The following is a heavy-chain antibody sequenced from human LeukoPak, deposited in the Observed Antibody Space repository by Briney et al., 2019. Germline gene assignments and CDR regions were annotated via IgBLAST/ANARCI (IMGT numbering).Heavy chain of an antibody. V-gene: IGHV1-24*01. CDR1: GYTLTELS. D-gene: IGHD1-26*01. J-gene: IGHJ4*02. CDR2: FDPEDGET. Sequence: ASLKVSCKVSGYTLTELSMHWVRQAPGKGLEWMGGFDPEDGETIYAQKFQGRVTMTEDTSTDTAYMELSSLRSEDTAVYYCARGRWVGTTQAYYLDFWGQGTLVTVSS. CDR3: ARGRWVGTTQAYYLDF.